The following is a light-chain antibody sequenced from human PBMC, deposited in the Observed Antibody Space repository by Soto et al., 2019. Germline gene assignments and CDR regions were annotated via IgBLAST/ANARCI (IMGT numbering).Light chain of an antibody. CDR1: QSVSNF. CDR3: QQYNNWPPGLT. Sequence: EIVLTQSPATLSLSPGERATLSCRASQSVSNFLAWYQQKPGQAPRLLIYGTSNRATGIPARFSGSGSGTDFTLTISSLEPEDFAVYYCQQYNNWPPGLTFGGGTKVEIK. V-gene: IGKV3-11*01. J-gene: IGKJ4*01. CDR2: GTS.